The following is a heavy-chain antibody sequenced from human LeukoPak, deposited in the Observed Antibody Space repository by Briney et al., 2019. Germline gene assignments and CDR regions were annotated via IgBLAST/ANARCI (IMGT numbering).Heavy chain of an antibody. CDR2: IKGDGSST. CDR3: ARASTTVPNLLDH. V-gene: IGHV3-74*01. D-gene: IGHD4-17*01. CDR1: GFTFSTYW. J-gene: IGHJ4*02. Sequence: GGSLRLSCAGSGFTFSTYWMHWVRQAPGKGLVWVARIKGDGSSTIYADSVKGRFTISRDNSKNTLYLQTSSLRVEDTAVYYCARASTTVPNLLDHWGRGTLVTVSS.